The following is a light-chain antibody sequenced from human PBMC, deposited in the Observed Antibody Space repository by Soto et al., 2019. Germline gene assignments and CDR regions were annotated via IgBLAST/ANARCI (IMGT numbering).Light chain of an antibody. CDR2: GAS. J-gene: IGKJ4*01. CDR1: QSISGY. V-gene: IGKV1-39*01. Sequence: DIQMTQSPSSLSASVGDRVTITCRASQSISGYLNWYQQKPGKASKFLIYGASSLQSGVPSRFSGSGSGTDFTLTITSLQPEDFATYYCQQTYISPLTFGGGTKVEIK. CDR3: QQTYISPLT.